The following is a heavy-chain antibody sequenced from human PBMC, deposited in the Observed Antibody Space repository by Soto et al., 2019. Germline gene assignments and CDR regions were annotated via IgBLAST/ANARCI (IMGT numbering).Heavy chain of an antibody. CDR2: IYYSGGT. CDR1: GGSISSGGYY. Sequence: SETLSLTCTVSGGSISSGGYYWSWIRQHPGKGLEWIGYIYYSGGTYYNPSLKSRVTISVDTSKNQFSLKLSSVTAADTAVYYCAREGISGSDYWGQGTLVTVSS. D-gene: IGHD1-20*01. J-gene: IGHJ4*02. V-gene: IGHV4-31*03. CDR3: AREGISGSDY.